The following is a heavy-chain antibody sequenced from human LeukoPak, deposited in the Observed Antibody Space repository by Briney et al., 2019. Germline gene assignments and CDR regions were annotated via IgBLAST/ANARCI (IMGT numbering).Heavy chain of an antibody. CDR2: FDPEDGET. CDR1: GYTLTELS. J-gene: IGHJ6*02. CDR3: ATDPVAGYYYYGMDV. V-gene: IGHV1-24*01. D-gene: IGHD6-19*01. Sequence: GASVKVSCKVSGYTLTELSMHWVRQAPGKGLEWMGGFDPEDGETIYAQKSQGRVTMTEDISTDTAYMELSSLRSEDTAVYYCATDPVAGYYYYGMDVWGQGTTVTVSS.